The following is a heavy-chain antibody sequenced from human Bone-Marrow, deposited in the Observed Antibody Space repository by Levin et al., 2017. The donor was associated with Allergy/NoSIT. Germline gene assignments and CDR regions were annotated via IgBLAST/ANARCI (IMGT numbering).Heavy chain of an antibody. CDR1: GRSISSGSYY. V-gene: IGHV4-61*02. CDR3: ARVKGGVTGYFDY. Sequence: PSETLSLTCTVSGRSISSGSYYWSWIRRPAGKGLEWIGRVYTSGRTDYNPSLKSRVTISLDTSKNQFSLNLSSVTAADTAVYYCARVKGGVTGYFDYWGQGTLVTVSS. D-gene: IGHD3-16*01. J-gene: IGHJ4*02. CDR2: VYTSGRT.